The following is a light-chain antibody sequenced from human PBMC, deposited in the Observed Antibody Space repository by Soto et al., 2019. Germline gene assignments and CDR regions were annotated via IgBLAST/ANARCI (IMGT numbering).Light chain of an antibody. CDR3: QQYGGSPLT. Sequence: EIVLTQSPGTLSSSPGERATLSCRASQSVSYSYLAWYQQKPGQAPRLLMFGASSRATGASDRFSGSGSGTDFSLPSSRLQPEEFAVYYCQQYGGSPLTFGQGTKLEIK. CDR2: GAS. J-gene: IGKJ2*01. V-gene: IGKV3-20*01. CDR1: QSVSYSY.